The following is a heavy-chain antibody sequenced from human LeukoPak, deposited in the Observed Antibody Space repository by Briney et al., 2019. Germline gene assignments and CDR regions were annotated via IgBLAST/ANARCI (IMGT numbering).Heavy chain of an antibody. J-gene: IGHJ4*02. D-gene: IGHD3-22*01. V-gene: IGHV3-53*01. Sequence: PSETLSLTCTVSGGSIISGGYYWSWVRQAPGKGLEWVAVIYSGGQTYYADSAKGRFTISRDNSKNTLYLQMNSLRAEDTAMYYCTRSYYYDSSGYRNDYWGQGTLVTVSS. CDR2: IYSGGQT. CDR3: TRSYYYDSSGYRNDY. CDR1: GGSIISGGYY.